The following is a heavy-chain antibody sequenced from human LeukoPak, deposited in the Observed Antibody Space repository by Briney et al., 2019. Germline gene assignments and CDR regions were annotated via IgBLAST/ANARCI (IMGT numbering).Heavy chain of an antibody. D-gene: IGHD4-17*01. CDR3: ARDLGYGDYASDYFDY. CDR1: GGSISSYY. J-gene: IGHJ4*02. V-gene: IGHV4-59*12. Sequence: KPSETLSLTCTVSGGSISSYYWRWIRQPPGKGLEWIGYIYYSGSTNYNPSLKSRVTISVDTSKNQFSLKLSSVTAADTAVYYCARDLGYGDYASDYFDYWGQGTLVTVSS. CDR2: IYYSGST.